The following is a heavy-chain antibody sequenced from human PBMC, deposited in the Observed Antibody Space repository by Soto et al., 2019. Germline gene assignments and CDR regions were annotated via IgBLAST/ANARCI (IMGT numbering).Heavy chain of an antibody. CDR3: ARGAMLRGPGYYYAMDV. V-gene: IGHV4-31*03. Sequence: SETLSLTCTVSGDSISRNGYFWTWIRQHPGKGLEWIGYIYYDGGSYYTPSLKSRVIISVDTSKNQLSLNLTAVTAADTAVYYCARGAMLRGPGYYYAMDVWGQGTTVTVSS. J-gene: IGHJ6*02. CDR1: GDSISRNGYF. CDR2: IYYDGGS. D-gene: IGHD3-10*01.